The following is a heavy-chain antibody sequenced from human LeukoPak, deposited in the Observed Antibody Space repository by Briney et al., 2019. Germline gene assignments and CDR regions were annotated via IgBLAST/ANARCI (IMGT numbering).Heavy chain of an antibody. Sequence: GGSLRLSCAASGFTFSSYWMSWVRQAPGKGVEWVASIKQDGSEKNYVDSVKGRFTVSRDNAKNSLFLQMNSLRAEDTAVFYCARLNDWNFDYWGQGTLVTVSS. J-gene: IGHJ4*02. V-gene: IGHV3-7*01. CDR1: GFTFSSYW. CDR2: IKQDGSEK. D-gene: IGHD1-1*01. CDR3: ARLNDWNFDY.